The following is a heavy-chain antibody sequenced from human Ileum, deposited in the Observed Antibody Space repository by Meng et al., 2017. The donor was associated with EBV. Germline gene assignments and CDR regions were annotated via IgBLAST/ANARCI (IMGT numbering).Heavy chain of an antibody. CDR3: ARVGQWLPIDY. V-gene: IGHV4-4*02. CDR2: IYHSGST. Sequence: QQQLQGSGPGLAKPSGTLSPTCAVSGGSISSSNWWSWVRQPPGKGLEWIGEIYHSGSTNYNPSLKSRVTISVDKSKNQFSPNLSSVTAADTAVYYCARVGQWLPIDYWGQGTLVTVSS. D-gene: IGHD6-19*01. J-gene: IGHJ4*02. CDR1: GGSISSSNW.